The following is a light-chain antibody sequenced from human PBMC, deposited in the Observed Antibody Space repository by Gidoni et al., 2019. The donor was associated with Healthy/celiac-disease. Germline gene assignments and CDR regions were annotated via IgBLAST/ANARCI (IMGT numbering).Light chain of an antibody. V-gene: IGKV1-13*02. Sequence: AIQLTQSPSSLSASVGDRVTITCRASQGISSALAWYQQKPGKAPKLLIYDASSLESGVPSRFSGSGSGTDFTHTISSLQPEDFATYYCQQFNSYPIFTFGPGTKVDIK. J-gene: IGKJ3*01. CDR2: DAS. CDR3: QQFNSYPIFT. CDR1: QGISSA.